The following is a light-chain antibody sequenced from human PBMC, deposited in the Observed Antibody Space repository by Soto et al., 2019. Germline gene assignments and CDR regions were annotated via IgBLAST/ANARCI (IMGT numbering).Light chain of an antibody. CDR2: DVN. CDR3: SSYTSTNALV. CDR1: GSDVGGYNY. Sequence: QSVLTQPASVSGAPGQSITVSCTGNGSDVGGYNYVSWYQQYPGQAPKLMIYDVNKRPSGVSNRFSGSKSGNTASLTISGLQAEDEADYYCSSYTSTNALVFGVGTKVTVL. V-gene: IGLV2-14*03. J-gene: IGLJ1*01.